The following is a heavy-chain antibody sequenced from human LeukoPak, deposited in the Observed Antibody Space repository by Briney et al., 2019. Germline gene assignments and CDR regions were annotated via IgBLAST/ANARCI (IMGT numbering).Heavy chain of an antibody. CDR3: ARRDIEYSSGWPFDY. Sequence: SEALSLTCTVSGGSISSYYWSWIRQPPGKGLEWIGYIYYSGSTNYNPSLRSRVTISVDTSKNQFSLKLSSVTAADTAVYYCARRDIEYSSGWPFDYWGQGTLVTVSS. CDR2: IYYSGST. CDR1: GGSISSYY. J-gene: IGHJ4*02. D-gene: IGHD6-19*01. V-gene: IGHV4-59*08.